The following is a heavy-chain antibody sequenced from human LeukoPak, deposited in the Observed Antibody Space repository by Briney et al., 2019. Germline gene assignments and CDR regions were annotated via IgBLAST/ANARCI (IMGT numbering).Heavy chain of an antibody. CDR3: ARSPEGYYFDY. CDR1: GGSISSSSYY. CDR2: INYSGST. J-gene: IGHJ4*02. D-gene: IGHD1-14*01. Sequence: SETLSLTCTVSGGSISSSSYYWGWIRQPPGKGLEWIGSINYSGSTYYNPSLKSRVTIPVDTSKNQFSLKLSSVTAADTAVYYCARSPEGYYFDYWGQGTLVTVSS. V-gene: IGHV4-39*01.